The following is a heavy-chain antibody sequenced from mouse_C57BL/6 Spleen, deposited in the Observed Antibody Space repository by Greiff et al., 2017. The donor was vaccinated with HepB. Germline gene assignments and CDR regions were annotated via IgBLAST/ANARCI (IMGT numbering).Heavy chain of an antibody. CDR1: GYTFTDYN. J-gene: IGHJ3*01. CDR2: INPNNGGT. V-gene: IGHV1-22*01. Sequence: VQLQQSGPELVKPGASVKMSCKASGYTFTDYNMHWVKQSHGKSLEWIGYINPNNGGTSYNQKFKGKATLTVNKSSSTAYMELRSLTSEDSAVYYCARNDYDGRWFAYWGQGTLVTVSA. D-gene: IGHD2-4*01. CDR3: ARNDYDGRWFAY.